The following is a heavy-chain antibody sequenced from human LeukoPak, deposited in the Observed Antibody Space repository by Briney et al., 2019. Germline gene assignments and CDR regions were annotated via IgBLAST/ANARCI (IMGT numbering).Heavy chain of an antibody. CDR2: IYYSGST. D-gene: IGHD3-10*01. Sequence: SETLSLTCTVSGGSISSYYWSWVRQPPGKGLEWIGYIYYSGSTNYNPSLKSRVTISVDTSKNQFSLKLSSVTAADTAVYYCARDPWYYYGSGSYYPWGQGTLVTVSS. CDR3: ARDPWYYYGSGSYYP. V-gene: IGHV4-59*01. J-gene: IGHJ5*02. CDR1: GGSISSYY.